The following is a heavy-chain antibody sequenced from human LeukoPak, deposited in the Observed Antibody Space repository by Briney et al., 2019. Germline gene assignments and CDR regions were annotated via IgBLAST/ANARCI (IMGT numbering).Heavy chain of an antibody. CDR2: ISFSNTTI. Sequence: GGSLRLSCAASGFTFSNSSVNWVRQSPGKGLEWISYISFSNTTIYYADSVKGRFTISRDKAKNSLYLQMNSLRAEDTAFYYCARNFGGGDRSGPFYWGQGTLVTVSS. V-gene: IGHV3-48*01. J-gene: IGHJ4*02. CDR3: ARNFGGGDRSGPFY. D-gene: IGHD3-22*01. CDR1: GFTFSNSS.